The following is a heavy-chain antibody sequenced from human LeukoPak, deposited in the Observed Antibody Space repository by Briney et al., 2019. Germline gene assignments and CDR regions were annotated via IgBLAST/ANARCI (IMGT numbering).Heavy chain of an antibody. CDR1: GDSIISYY. CDR2: ISTSGST. D-gene: IGHD3-16*02. Sequence: PSETLSLTCTVSGDSIISYYWSFIRQPAGKGLECIGRISTSGSTSYNPSLKSRVTMSVDTSKNQFSLQLTSVTAADTAVYYCAREGGVIEAYYYYFMDVWGKGTTVTISS. CDR3: AREGGVIEAYYYYFMDV. J-gene: IGHJ6*03. V-gene: IGHV4-4*07.